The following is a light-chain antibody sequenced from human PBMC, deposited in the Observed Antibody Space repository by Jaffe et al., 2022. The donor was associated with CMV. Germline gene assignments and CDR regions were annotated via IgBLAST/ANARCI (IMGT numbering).Light chain of an antibody. CDR3: SAWDDSLDAWV. Sequence: QSVLTQPPSASGPPGQRVTISCSGSSSNIGDNTVHWYQQLPGTAPKLLIYSTNQRPSGVPDRFSGSKSGTSASLAISGLQSEDEADYYCSAWDDSLDAWVFGGGTKLTVL. CDR1: SSNIGDNT. J-gene: IGLJ3*02. CDR2: STN. V-gene: IGLV1-44*01.